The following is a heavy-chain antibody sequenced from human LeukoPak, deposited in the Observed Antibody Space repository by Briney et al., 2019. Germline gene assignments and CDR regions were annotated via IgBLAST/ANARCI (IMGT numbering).Heavy chain of an antibody. CDR2: ISASGGST. Sequence: PGGSLRLSCAASGFTFSTSAMTWVRQAPGKGLEWVSGISASGGSTYYADSVKGRFTISRDNSRNTLYLQMNSLRAEDTAVYYCAQSYMYGFHYWGQGTLVTVSS. D-gene: IGHD2-8*01. V-gene: IGHV3-23*01. CDR1: GFTFSTSA. J-gene: IGHJ4*02. CDR3: AQSYMYGFHY.